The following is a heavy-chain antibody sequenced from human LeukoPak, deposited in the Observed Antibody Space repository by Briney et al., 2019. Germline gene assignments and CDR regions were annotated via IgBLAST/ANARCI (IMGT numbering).Heavy chain of an antibody. CDR3: ARDSLDSSSKINYFDY. Sequence: ASVKVSFKASGYTFTSYGISWVRQAPGQGLEWMGWISAYNGNTNYAQKLQGRVTMTTDTSTSTAYMELRSLRSDDTAVYYCARDSLDSSSKINYFDYWGQGTLVTVSS. V-gene: IGHV1-18*01. D-gene: IGHD6-13*01. CDR1: GYTFTSYG. CDR2: ISAYNGNT. J-gene: IGHJ4*02.